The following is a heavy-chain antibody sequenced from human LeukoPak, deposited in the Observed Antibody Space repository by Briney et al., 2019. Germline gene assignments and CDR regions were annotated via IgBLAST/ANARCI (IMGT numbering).Heavy chain of an antibody. CDR2: ISGTGDTT. D-gene: IGHD5-18*01. V-gene: IGHV3-11*04. CDR3: ASRYSPFDF. CDR1: GFTFSDYY. Sequence: PGGSLRLSCAVSGFTFSDYYMSWIRQAPGKGLEWVSYISGTGDTTFYADSVRGRFTISRDNAKNSVYLQMNSLRAEDTAVYYCASRYSPFDFWGQGTLVTVSS. J-gene: IGHJ4*02.